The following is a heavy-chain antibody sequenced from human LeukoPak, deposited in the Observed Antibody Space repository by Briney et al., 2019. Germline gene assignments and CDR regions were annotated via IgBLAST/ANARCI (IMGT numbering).Heavy chain of an antibody. D-gene: IGHD3-9*01. CDR1: GGSFRGYY. Sequence: KSSETLSLTCAGYGGSFRGYYWSWIRQPPGKGLEWIGEINHSGSTNYNPSLKSRVTISVDTSKNQFSLKLSSVTAADTAVYYCARRITIFRWSDPWGQGTLVTVSS. J-gene: IGHJ5*02. CDR2: INHSGST. CDR3: ARRITIFRWSDP. V-gene: IGHV4-34*01.